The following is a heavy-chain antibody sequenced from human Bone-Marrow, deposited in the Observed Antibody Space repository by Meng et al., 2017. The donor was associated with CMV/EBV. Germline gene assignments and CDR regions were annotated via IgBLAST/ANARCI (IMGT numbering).Heavy chain of an antibody. J-gene: IGHJ6*02. D-gene: IGHD5/OR15-5a*01. Sequence: GESLKISCAVSGFSFEIYRMNWVRQAPGKGLEWLSYISTTGYTIHYADSVKGRFTISRDNAKNSVFLQMSSLRAEDTAVYYCARESPSVSYYYGMDVWGQGATVTVSS. CDR2: ISTTGYTI. CDR1: GFSFEIYR. V-gene: IGHV3-48*04. CDR3: ARESPSVSYYYGMDV.